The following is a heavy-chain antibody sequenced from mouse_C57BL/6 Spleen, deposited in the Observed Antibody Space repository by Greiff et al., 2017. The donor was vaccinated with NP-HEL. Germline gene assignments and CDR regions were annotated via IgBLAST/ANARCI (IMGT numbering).Heavy chain of an antibody. Sequence: EVKLVESGGGLVKPGGSLKLSCAASGFTFSDYGMHWVRQAPEKGLEWVAYISSGSSTIYYADTVKGRFTISRDNAKNTLFLQMTSLRSEDTAMYYCARDDGYYVGYWYFDVWGTGTTVTVSS. V-gene: IGHV5-17*01. J-gene: IGHJ1*03. CDR2: ISSGSSTI. CDR3: ARDDGYYVGYWYFDV. CDR1: GFTFSDYG. D-gene: IGHD2-3*01.